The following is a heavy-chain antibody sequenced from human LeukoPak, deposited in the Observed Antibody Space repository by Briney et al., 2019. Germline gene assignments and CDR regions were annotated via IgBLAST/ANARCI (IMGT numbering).Heavy chain of an antibody. V-gene: IGHV4-30-4*02. CDR1: GGSISSGDYY. CDR2: IYYSGST. CDR3: ARESSSSYYYYGMDV. D-gene: IGHD6-13*01. J-gene: IGHJ6*02. Sequence: SETLSLTCTVSGGSISSGDYYWSWIRQPPGKGLEWIGYIYYSGSTYYNPSLKSRVTISVDTSKNQFSLKVSSVTAADTAVYYCARESSSSYYYYGMDVWGQGTTVTVSS.